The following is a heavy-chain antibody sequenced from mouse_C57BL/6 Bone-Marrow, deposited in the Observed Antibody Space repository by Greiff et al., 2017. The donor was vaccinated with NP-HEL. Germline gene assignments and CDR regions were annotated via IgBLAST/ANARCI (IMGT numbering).Heavy chain of an antibody. CDR1: GFTFTDYY. V-gene: IGHV7-3*01. CDR2: IRNKANGYTT. CDR3: ARWLRYYAMDY. J-gene: IGHJ4*01. Sequence: EVHLVESGGGLVQPGGSLSLSCAAFGFTFTDYYMSWVRQPPGKALEWLGFIRNKANGYTTEYSASVKGRFTISRDNSQSILYLQMNALRAEDSATYYCARWLRYYAMDYWGQGTSVTVSS. D-gene: IGHD2-2*01.